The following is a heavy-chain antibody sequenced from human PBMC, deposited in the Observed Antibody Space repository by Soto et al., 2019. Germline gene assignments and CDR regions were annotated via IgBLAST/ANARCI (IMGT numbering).Heavy chain of an antibody. V-gene: IGHV3-30-3*01. CDR2: ISYDGSNK. D-gene: IGHD3-16*02. J-gene: IGHJ4*02. Sequence: QVQLVESGGGVVQPGRSLRLSCAASGFTFSSYAMHWVRQAPGKGLEWVAVISYDGSNKYYAGSVKGRFTISRDNSKNPLCVQMNSLRGEDTAVYYCARESLNSYLDYWGQGTLVTVSS. CDR1: GFTFSSYA. CDR3: ARESLNSYLDY.